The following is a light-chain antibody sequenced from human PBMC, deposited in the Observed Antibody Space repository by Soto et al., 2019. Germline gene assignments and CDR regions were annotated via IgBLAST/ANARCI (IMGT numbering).Light chain of an antibody. J-gene: IGLJ2*01. CDR2: LNNDGSH. CDR3: QTWGTGFQV. Sequence: QLVLTQSPSASASLGASVKLTCTLSSGHSSYAIAWHQKQPGKGPRYLMDLNNDGSHSKGDGIPDRFSGSSSGAERYLIISRLQSEDEADYYCQTWGTGFQVFGGGTQYTVL. V-gene: IGLV4-69*01. CDR1: SGHSSYA.